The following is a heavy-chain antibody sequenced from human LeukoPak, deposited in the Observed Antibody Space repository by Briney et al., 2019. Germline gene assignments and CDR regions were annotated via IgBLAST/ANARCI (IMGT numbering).Heavy chain of an antibody. CDR2: IYYSGST. D-gene: IGHD1-26*01. Sequence: NPSETLSLTCTVSGGSISSSSYYWGWIRQPPGKGLGWIGSIYYSGSTYYNPSLKSRVTISVDTSKNQFSLKLSSVTAADTAVYYCASLQTTTLDYWGQGTLVTVSS. CDR3: ASLQTTTLDY. V-gene: IGHV4-39*01. J-gene: IGHJ4*02. CDR1: GGSISSSSYY.